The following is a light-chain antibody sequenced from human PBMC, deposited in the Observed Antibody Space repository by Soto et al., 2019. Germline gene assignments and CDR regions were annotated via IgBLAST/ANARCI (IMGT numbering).Light chain of an antibody. CDR2: AAS. CDR3: QQLNSYPLT. V-gene: IGKV1-9*01. J-gene: IGKJ4*01. CDR1: QGISSY. Sequence: IQLTQSPSSLSASVGDRVTITCRASQGISSYLAWYQQKPGKAPKLLIYAASTLQSGVPSRFNGSRSGTDFTLTSSSRQPEDFATYYCQQLNSYPLTFGGGTKVEIK.